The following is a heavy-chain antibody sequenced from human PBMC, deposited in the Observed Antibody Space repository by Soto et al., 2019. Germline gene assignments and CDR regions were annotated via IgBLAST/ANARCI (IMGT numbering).Heavy chain of an antibody. J-gene: IGHJ4*02. CDR1: GFTFSSYA. Sequence: GGSLRLSCAASGFTFSSYAMNWVRQAPGKGLQWVSSIVGRGTTTYYADSVKGRFTISRDNSKSTLFLQMNSLRAEDTAGYYCAKVSMTGHFDYWGQGTLVTVS. D-gene: IGHD3-3*02. CDR3: AKVSMTGHFDY. CDR2: IVGRGTTT. V-gene: IGHV3-23*01.